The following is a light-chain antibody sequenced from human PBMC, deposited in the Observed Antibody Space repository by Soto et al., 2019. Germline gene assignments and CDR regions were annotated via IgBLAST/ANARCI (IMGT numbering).Light chain of an antibody. CDR2: GVT. J-gene: IGLJ1*01. Sequence: QSARTQPASESGSPGQSITISCTGTSSDVGGYNYVSWYQQHPGIAPKLLIYGVTNRPSGVSTRFSGSKSGNTASLTISGLQAEDEADHHCSSYTSASTLLYLFGTGTKLTLL. CDR3: SSYTSASTLLYL. CDR1: SSDVGGYNY. V-gene: IGLV2-14*01.